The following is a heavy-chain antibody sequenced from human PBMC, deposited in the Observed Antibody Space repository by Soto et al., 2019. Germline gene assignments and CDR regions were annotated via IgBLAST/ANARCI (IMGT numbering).Heavy chain of an antibody. Sequence: EVQLVESGGGLVKPGGSLRLSCAASGFTFSNAWMSWVRQAPGKGLEWVGRIKSKTDGGTTDYAAPVKGRFTISRDDSKNTLYLQMNSLKPEDTAVYYSTTDLNVVRFLEWLTTDYWGQGTLVTVSS. V-gene: IGHV3-15*01. CDR2: IKSKTDGGTT. D-gene: IGHD3-3*01. J-gene: IGHJ4*02. CDR3: TTDLNVVRFLEWLTTDY. CDR1: GFTFSNAW.